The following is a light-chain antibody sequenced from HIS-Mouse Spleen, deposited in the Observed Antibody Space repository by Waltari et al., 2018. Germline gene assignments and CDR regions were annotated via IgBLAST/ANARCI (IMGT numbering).Light chain of an antibody. J-gene: IGLJ3*02. CDR1: SSNFGSNY. CDR2: RNN. CDR3: AAWDDSLSGWV. Sequence: QSVLTQPPSASGTPGQRVTISCSGSSSNFGSNYVYGYQQLPGTAPKLLIYRNNQRPSGVPDRFSGSKSGTSASLAISGLRSEDEADYYCAAWDDSLSGWVFGGGTKLTVL. V-gene: IGLV1-47*01.